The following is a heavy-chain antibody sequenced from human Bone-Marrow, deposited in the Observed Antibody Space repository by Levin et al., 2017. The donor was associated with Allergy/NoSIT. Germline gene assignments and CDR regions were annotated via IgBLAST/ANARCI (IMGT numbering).Heavy chain of an antibody. CDR3: ARGSVYYGSGSWIDC. Sequence: SETLSLTCTVSGESVSSSGFYWTWIRQYPGKGLEWIGHIYYPGNTSYNPSLKSRVSISEDRSKNQFSLKLDSGTAADTAVYYCARGSVYYGSGSWIDCWGQGTLVTVSS. V-gene: IGHV4-31*02. CDR2: IYYPGNT. D-gene: IGHD3-10*01. J-gene: IGHJ4*02. CDR1: GESVSSSGFY.